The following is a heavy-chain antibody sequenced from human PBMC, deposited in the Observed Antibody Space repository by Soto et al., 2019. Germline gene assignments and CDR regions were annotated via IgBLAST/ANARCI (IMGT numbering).Heavy chain of an antibody. Sequence: GGSLRLSCAASGFTFSSYWMHWVRQAPGKGLVWVSRIDSDGSSTSYADSVKGRFTISRDNAKNSLYLQMNSLRAEDTAVYYCARVSELLWFGESINNWFDPWGQGT. J-gene: IGHJ5*02. CDR2: IDSDGSST. CDR3: ARVSELLWFGESINNWFDP. V-gene: IGHV3-74*01. CDR1: GFTFSSYW. D-gene: IGHD3-10*01.